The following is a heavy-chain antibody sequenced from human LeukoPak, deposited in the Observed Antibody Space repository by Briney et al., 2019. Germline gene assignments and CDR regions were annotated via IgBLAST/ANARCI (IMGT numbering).Heavy chain of an antibody. Sequence: GGSLRLSCAASGFTFSTFAMIWVRQPPGKGLEWVSSIFPSGGEIHYADSVKGRFTISRDNSKNTLYLQMNSLRAEDTAVYYCAKGLSDTAIGYWGQGTLVTVSS. V-gene: IGHV3-23*01. D-gene: IGHD5-18*01. CDR1: GFTFSTFA. CDR3: AKGLSDTAIGY. CDR2: IFPSGGEI. J-gene: IGHJ4*02.